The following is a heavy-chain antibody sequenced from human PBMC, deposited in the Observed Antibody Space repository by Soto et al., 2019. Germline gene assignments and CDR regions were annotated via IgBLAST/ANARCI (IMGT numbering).Heavy chain of an antibody. CDR3: ARGLRGYSYGPVDY. Sequence: PSETMCLTSTVAGGTISSYDWSWIRQPPGKGLEWIGYIYYSGSTNYNPSLKSRVTISVDTSKNQFSLKLSSVTAADTAVYYCARGLRGYSYGPVDYWGQGTLVTVSS. J-gene: IGHJ4*02. CDR1: GGTISSYD. CDR2: IYYSGST. V-gene: IGHV4-59*01. D-gene: IGHD5-18*01.